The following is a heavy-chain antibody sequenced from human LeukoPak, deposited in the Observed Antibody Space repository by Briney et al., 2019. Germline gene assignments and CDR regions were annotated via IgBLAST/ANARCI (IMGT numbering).Heavy chain of an antibody. CDR3: ARLKHWLPPSIYYYGMDV. CDR1: GGSISSYY. CDR2: IYYSGST. V-gene: IGHV4-59*08. D-gene: IGHD6-19*01. J-gene: IGHJ6*02. Sequence: SETLSLTCTVSGGSISSYYWSWIRQPPGKGLEWIGYIYYSGSTNYNPSLKSRVTISVDTSKNQFSLKLSSVTAADTSVYYCARLKHWLPPSIYYYGMDVWGQGTTVTVSS.